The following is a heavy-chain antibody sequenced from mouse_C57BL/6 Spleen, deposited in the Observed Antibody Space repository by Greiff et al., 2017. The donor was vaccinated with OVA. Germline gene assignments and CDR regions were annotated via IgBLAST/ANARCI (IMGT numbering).Heavy chain of an antibody. J-gene: IGHJ1*03. D-gene: IGHD2-5*01. CDR1: GYTFPSYW. CDR3: ARRGIYSNYGGYWYFDV. V-gene: IGHV1-69*01. CDR2: IAPSDSYT. Sequence: VQLQQPGAELVMPGASVKLSCKASGYTFPSYWMHWVKQRPGQGLEWIGEIAPSDSYTNYNQKFKGKSTLTVDKSSSTAYMQLSSLTSEDSAVYYCARRGIYSNYGGYWYFDVWGTGTTVTVSS.